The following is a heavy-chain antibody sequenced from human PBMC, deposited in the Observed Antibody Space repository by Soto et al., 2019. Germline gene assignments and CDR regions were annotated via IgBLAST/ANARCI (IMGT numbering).Heavy chain of an antibody. CDR2: ISSSSRYR. CDR3: ARDRYSYGYLADYYGMDV. D-gene: IGHD5-18*01. Sequence: EVQLVESGGGRVKPGGSLRLSCAASGFTFSSYSMNWVRQAPGKGLEWVPSISSSSRYRYYADSVKGRFTISRDNAKNSLYLQMNGLGADDTAVYYCARDRYSYGYLADYYGMDVGGQGTTVTVSS. CDR1: GFTFSSYS. J-gene: IGHJ6*02. V-gene: IGHV3-21*01.